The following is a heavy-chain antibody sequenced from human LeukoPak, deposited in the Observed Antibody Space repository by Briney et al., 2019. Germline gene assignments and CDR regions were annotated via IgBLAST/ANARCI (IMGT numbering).Heavy chain of an antibody. D-gene: IGHD3-22*01. J-gene: IGHJ4*02. Sequence: PSETLSLTCTVSGGSISSSSYYWGWIRQPPGKGLEWIVSIYYSGSTYYNPSLKSRVTISVDKSKNQFSLNLSSVTAADTAVYYCARLYYDSSGYYQICYFDYWGQGTLVTVSS. CDR3: ARLYYDSSGYYQICYFDY. CDR2: IYYSGST. V-gene: IGHV4-39*01. CDR1: GGSISSSSYY.